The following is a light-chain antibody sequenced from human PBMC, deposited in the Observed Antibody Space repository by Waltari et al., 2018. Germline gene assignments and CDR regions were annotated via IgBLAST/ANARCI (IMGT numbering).Light chain of an antibody. CDR1: RSVLSTSTNRTS. V-gene: IGKV4-1*01. J-gene: IGKJ1*01. CDR3: QQYATTVPT. CDR2: WAS. Sequence: DIVMTQFPDSLAISLGERATIDCKSSRSVLSTSTNRTSLGWSQQKPGDAPKLLISWASTRQSGVPDRFSCSGSVTHFTLTITGLQAEDVAVYYFQQYATTVPTFGQGTKVEI.